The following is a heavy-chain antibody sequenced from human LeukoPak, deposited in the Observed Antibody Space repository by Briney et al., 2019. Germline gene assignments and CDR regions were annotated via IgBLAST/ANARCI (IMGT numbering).Heavy chain of an antibody. J-gene: IGHJ4*02. Sequence: TLSLTCTVSGGSISSGDYYWSWIRQPPGKGLEWIGYIYYSGSTYYNPSLKSRVTISVDTSKNQFSLKLSSVTAADTAVYYCASSYGGELQADYWGQGILVTVSS. CDR3: ASSYGGELQADY. D-gene: IGHD4/OR15-4a*01. CDR2: IYYSGST. CDR1: GGSISSGDYY. V-gene: IGHV4-30-4*01.